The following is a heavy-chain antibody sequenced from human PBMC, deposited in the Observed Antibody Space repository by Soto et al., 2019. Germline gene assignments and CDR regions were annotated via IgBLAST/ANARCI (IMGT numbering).Heavy chain of an antibody. V-gene: IGHV1-18*01. D-gene: IGHD3-22*01. CDR2: ISAYNGNT. Sequence: ASVKVSCKASGYTFTSYGISWVRQAPGQGLEWMGWISAYNGNTNYAQKLQGRVTMTTDTSTSTAYMELRSLRSDDTAVYYCARDYYDSLGTRPRGHDAFDIWGQGTMVTVS. J-gene: IGHJ3*02. CDR3: ARDYYDSLGTRPRGHDAFDI. CDR1: GYTFTSYG.